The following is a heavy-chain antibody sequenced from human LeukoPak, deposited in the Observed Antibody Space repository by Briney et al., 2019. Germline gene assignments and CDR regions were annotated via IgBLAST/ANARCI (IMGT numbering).Heavy chain of an antibody. V-gene: IGHV4-30-4*08. CDR2: MYSSGTT. Sequence: SQTLSLTCTVSGASISSGDYYWSWIRQPPGKGLEWIGYMYSSGTTYYNPSLKSRLTISVDTSKNQFSLKLSSVTAADTAVYYCARFSLGLPDLKNGIYYYYYMDVWGKGTTVTVSS. CDR1: GASISSGDYY. D-gene: IGHD3/OR15-3a*01. CDR3: ARFSLGLPDLKNGIYYYYYMDV. J-gene: IGHJ6*03.